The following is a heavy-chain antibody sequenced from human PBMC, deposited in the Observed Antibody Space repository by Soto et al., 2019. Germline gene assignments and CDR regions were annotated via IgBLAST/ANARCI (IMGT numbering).Heavy chain of an antibody. CDR1: GFTFSSYA. V-gene: IGHV3-30-3*01. CDR3: ARATRRNDVAFDI. CDR2: ISYDGSNK. Sequence: QVQLVESGGGVVQPGRSLRLSCAASGFTFSSYAMHWVRQAPGKGLEWVAFISYDGSNKYYADSVKGRFTISRDNSKNTLYLQMNSLRAEETAVYYCARATRRNDVAFDIWGQGTMVTVSS. J-gene: IGHJ3*02. D-gene: IGHD1-1*01.